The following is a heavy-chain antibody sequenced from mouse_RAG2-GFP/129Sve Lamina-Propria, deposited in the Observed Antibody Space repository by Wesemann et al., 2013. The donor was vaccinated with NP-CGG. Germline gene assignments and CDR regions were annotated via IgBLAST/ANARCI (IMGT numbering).Heavy chain of an antibody. J-gene: IGHJ1*03. CDR2: INTYSGVP. D-gene: IGHD2-5*01. Sequence: QIQLVQSGPELKKPGETVKISCKASGYTFTTYGMSWVKQDPGKGLKWMGWINTYSGVPTYADDFKGRFAFSLETSASTAYLQINNLKNEDTATYFCARDSNWYFDVWGTGTTVTVSS. CDR3: ARDSNWYFDV. CDR1: GYTFTTYG. V-gene: IGHV9-3*01.